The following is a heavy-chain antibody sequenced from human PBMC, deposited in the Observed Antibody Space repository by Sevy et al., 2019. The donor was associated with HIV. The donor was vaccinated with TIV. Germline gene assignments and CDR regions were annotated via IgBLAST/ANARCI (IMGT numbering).Heavy chain of an antibody. Sequence: ASVKVSCKASGYTFTSYAFHWVRQAPGQRLEWMGWINAGNGNTKYSEKFQGRVTITRDSSASTAYMWLSSLRSEDTAVYYCARDYFGSGTFYNGNFFDYWGQGTLVTVSS. V-gene: IGHV1-3*01. J-gene: IGHJ4*02. CDR1: GYTFTSYA. D-gene: IGHD3-10*01. CDR3: ARDYFGSGTFYNGNFFDY. CDR2: INAGNGNT.